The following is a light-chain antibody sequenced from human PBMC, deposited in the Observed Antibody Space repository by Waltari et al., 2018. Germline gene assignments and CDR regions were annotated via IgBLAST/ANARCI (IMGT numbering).Light chain of an antibody. J-gene: IGLJ2*01. V-gene: IGLV1-40*01. CDR3: QSYDNTLSGSHVV. CDR1: SSNIGAGYD. Sequence: QSVLTQPPSVSGAPGQRVIISCTGSSSNIGAGYDVHWYQQFPGIAPKLLIYGNRNRPSGVPDRFSGSKSGTSASLVISGLLAEDEADYYCQSYDNTLSGSHVVFGGGTKLTVL. CDR2: GNR.